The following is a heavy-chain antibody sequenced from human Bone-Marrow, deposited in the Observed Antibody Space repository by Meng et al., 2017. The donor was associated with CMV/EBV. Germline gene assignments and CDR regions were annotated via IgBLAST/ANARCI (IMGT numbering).Heavy chain of an antibody. CDR2: INSDGSST. D-gene: IGHD3-10*01. CDR1: GFTFSSYE. J-gene: IGHJ4*02. Sequence: GGSLRLSCAASGFTFSSYEMNWVRQSPGKGLVWVSRINSDGSSTSYADSVKGRFTISRDNSKNTLYLQMNSLRAEDTAVYYCTRDQPGGYSGDDWGQGTLVTVSS. CDR3: TRDQPGGYSGDD. V-gene: IGHV3-74*01.